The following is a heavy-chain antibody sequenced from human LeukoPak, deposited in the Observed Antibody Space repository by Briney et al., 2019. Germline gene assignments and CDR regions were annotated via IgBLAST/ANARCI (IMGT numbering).Heavy chain of an antibody. D-gene: IGHD6-13*01. Sequence: SETLSLTCAVYGGSFSGYYWSWIRQPPGKGLEWIGEINHSGSTNYNPSLKSRVTISVDTSKNQFSLKLSSVTAADTAVYYCARLGPGIAAAGIGSYYYYYYMDVWGKGTTVTISS. V-gene: IGHV4-34*01. CDR2: INHSGST. CDR1: GGSFSGYY. CDR3: ARLGPGIAAAGIGSYYYYYYMDV. J-gene: IGHJ6*03.